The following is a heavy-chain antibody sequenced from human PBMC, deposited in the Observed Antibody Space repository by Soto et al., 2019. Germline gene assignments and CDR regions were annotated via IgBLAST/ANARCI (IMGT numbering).Heavy chain of an antibody. CDR3: ARETYGDNGQVLDD. V-gene: IGHV3-7*01. Sequence: EVQVVESGGGLVQPGGSLRLSCAGSGFTFGRHWMTWVRQAPGKGLEWVANIKEDGSEIYYVDSVKGRFTISRDNAKNSVYLQMNSLRAEDTALYYCARETYGDNGQVLDDWGQGTLVTVAS. J-gene: IGHJ4*02. CDR1: GFTFGRHW. CDR2: IKEDGSEI. D-gene: IGHD4-17*01.